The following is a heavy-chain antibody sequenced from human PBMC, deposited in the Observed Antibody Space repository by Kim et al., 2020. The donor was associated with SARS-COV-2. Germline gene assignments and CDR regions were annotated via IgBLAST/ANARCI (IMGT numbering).Heavy chain of an antibody. D-gene: IGHD3-3*01. V-gene: IGHV4-34*01. CDR1: GGSFSGYY. CDR3: ARGSRGSYDFWSGYRLPRSLYYFDY. CDR2: INHSGST. J-gene: IGHJ4*02. Sequence: SETLSLTCAVYGGSFSGYYWSWIRQPPGKGLEWIGEINHSGSTNYNPSLKSRVTISVDTSKNQFSLKLSSVTAADTAVYYCARGSRGSYDFWSGYRLPRSLYYFDYWGQGTLVTVSS.